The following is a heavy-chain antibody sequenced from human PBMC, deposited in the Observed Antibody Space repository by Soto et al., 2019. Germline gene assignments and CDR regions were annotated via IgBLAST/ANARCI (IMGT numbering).Heavy chain of an antibody. V-gene: IGHV3-21*01. Sequence: EVQLVESGGGLVKPGGSLRLSCAASGFTFSSYSMNWVRQAPGKGLEWVSSISSSSSYIYYADSVKGRFIISRDNAKNSLYLQMNSLRAEDTAVYYCARDAAGYYGMDVWGQGTTVTVSS. CDR2: ISSSSSYI. CDR1: GFTFSSYS. J-gene: IGHJ6*02. CDR3: ARDAAGYYGMDV. D-gene: IGHD6-13*01.